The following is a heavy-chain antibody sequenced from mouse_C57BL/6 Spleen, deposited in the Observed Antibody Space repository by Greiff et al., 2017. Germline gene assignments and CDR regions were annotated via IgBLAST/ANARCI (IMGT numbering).Heavy chain of an antibody. CDR3: AREGTGTAFDY. J-gene: IGHJ2*01. V-gene: IGHV1-69*01. CDR2: IDPSDSYT. CDR1: GYTFTSYW. D-gene: IGHD3-3*01. Sequence: QVQLQQPGAELVMPGASVKLSCKASGYTFTSYWMHWVKQRPGQGLEWIGEIDPSDSYTNYNQKFKGKSTLTVDKSSSTAYMQLSSLTSEDAAVYYRAREGTGTAFDYWGQGTTLTVSS.